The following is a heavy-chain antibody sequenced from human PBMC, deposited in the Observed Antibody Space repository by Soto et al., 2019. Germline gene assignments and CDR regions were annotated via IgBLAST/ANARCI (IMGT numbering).Heavy chain of an antibody. CDR3: VRDFVAATGFFDS. CDR1: GFTFSSHS. V-gene: IGHV3-21*02. CDR2: ISSRGGDR. D-gene: IGHD6-19*01. J-gene: IGHJ4*02. Sequence: EVQLVESGGGLVKLGGSLRLSCIASGFTFSSHSMNWVRQAPGKGLEWVSSISSRGGDRFTADSVKGRFTISRDNAKNSLYLLMNSLRAEDTAVYYCVRDFVAATGFFDSWGQGTLVTVSS.